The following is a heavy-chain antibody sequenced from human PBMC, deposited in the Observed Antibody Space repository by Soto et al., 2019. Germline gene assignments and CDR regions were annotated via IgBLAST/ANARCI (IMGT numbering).Heavy chain of an antibody. V-gene: IGHV4-30-2*01. D-gene: IGHD3-22*01. CDR1: GGSISSGGYS. CDR3: ARGYDSSANSYYYGMDV. Sequence: QLQLQESGSGLVKPSQTLSLTCAVSGGSISSGGYSWSWIRQPPGKGLEWIGYIYHSGSTYYNPSLKSRVTISVDSSKNQFSLKLSSVTAADTAVYYCARGYDSSANSYYYGMDVWGQGTTVTVSS. CDR2: IYHSGST. J-gene: IGHJ6*02.